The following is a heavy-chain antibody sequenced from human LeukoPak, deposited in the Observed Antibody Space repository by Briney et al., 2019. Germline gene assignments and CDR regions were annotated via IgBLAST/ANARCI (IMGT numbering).Heavy chain of an antibody. J-gene: IGHJ5*02. D-gene: IGHD3-22*01. CDR3: ARSSYYYDSSGYYKGPFDP. V-gene: IGHV4-31*01. CDR2: IYYSGST. Sequence: SETLSLTCTVSGGSISSGGYYWSWIRQHPGKGLEWIGYIYYSGSTYYNPSLKSQVTISVDTSKNQFSLKLSSVTAADTAVYYCARSSYYYDSSGYYKGPFDPWGQGTLVTVSS. CDR1: GGSISSGGYY.